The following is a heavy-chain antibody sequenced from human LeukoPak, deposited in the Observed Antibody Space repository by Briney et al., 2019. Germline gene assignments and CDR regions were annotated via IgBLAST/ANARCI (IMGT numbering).Heavy chain of an antibody. D-gene: IGHD3-10*01. V-gene: IGHV4-39*07. CDR2: IYYSGST. Sequence: SSETLSLTCTVSGGSISSSSYYWGWIRQPPGKGLEWIGSIYYSGSTYYNPSLKSRVTISVDTSKNQFSLKLSSVTAADTAIYYCARGGYYGSGNDFRFDPWGQGTLVTVSS. J-gene: IGHJ5*02. CDR3: ARGGYYGSGNDFRFDP. CDR1: GGSISSSSYY.